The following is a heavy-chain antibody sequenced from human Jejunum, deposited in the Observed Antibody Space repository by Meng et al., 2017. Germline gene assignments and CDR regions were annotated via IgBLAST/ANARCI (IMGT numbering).Heavy chain of an antibody. V-gene: IGHV4-61*03. J-gene: IGHJ4*02. D-gene: IGHD5-24*01. CDR2: ISDSGTT. Sequence: HVQLPWPGPGLVWPSDTLSLTCTVSGGSVSSVFYYWSCIRQPPGKALEWIGYISDSGTTNYNPSLKRRVTMSVDTSKNHFSLKLTSVTAAYTAVYFCARDSETYPTYFDYWGQGTLVTVSS. CDR3: ARDSETYPTYFDY. CDR1: GGSVSSVFYY.